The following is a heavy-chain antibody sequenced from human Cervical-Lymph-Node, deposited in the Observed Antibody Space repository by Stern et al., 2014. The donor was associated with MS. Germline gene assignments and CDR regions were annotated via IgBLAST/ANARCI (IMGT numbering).Heavy chain of an antibody. J-gene: IGHJ2*01. CDR2: VYYSGLT. Sequence: QLQLQESGPGLVKPSETLSLTCTVSGGSITNRDYWGWIRQSPGKGLEWIGSVYYSGLTYYRPPLKSRATISIDTPKTPSSLKLTSVTATDTAVYFCARGVTAVTNYVPNWCFDLWGRGTLVTISS. CDR3: ARGVTAVTNYVPNWCFDL. V-gene: IGHV4-39*02. D-gene: IGHD4-11*01. CDR1: GGSITNRDY.